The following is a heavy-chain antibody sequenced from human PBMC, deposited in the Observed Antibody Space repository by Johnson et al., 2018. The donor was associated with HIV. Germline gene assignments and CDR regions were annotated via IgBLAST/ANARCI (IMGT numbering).Heavy chain of an antibody. V-gene: IGHV3-30*04. CDR1: GFTLSNNA. Sequence: QVQLVESGGGVVQPGRSLRLSCVASGFTLSNNAMHWVRQAPGKGLEWVAVISYDGRNNYYADSVKGRFTIYRDNFKNTLYLQMNGLRPEDTAVYYCAKEDPWRRAFDIWGQGTVVTVSS. CDR2: ISYDGRNN. J-gene: IGHJ3*02. D-gene: IGHD1-1*01. CDR3: AKEDPWRRAFDI.